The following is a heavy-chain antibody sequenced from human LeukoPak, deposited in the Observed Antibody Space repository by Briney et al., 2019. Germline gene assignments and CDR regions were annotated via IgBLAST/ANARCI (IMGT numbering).Heavy chain of an antibody. Sequence: GESLKISCKGSGYSFTSYWIGWVRQMPGKGLEWMGIIYPGDSDTRYSPSFQGQVTISADKSISTAYLQWSSLKASDTAMYYCARAGFDCDSTNCYSHYWGQGTLVTVSS. CDR3: ARAGFDCDSTNCYSHY. J-gene: IGHJ4*02. D-gene: IGHD2-2*01. CDR1: GYSFTSYW. CDR2: IYPGDSDT. V-gene: IGHV5-51*01.